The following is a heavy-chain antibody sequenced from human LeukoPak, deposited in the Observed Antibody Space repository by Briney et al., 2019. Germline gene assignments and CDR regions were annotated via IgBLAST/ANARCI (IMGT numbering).Heavy chain of an antibody. CDR3: ARHQYGWFGELLGSYYFDY. D-gene: IGHD3-10*01. Sequence: SETPSLTCTVSGGSISSYYWSWIRQPPGKGLEWIGYIYYSGSTNYNPSLKSRVTISVDTSKNQFSLKLSSVTAADTAVYYCARHQYGWFGELLGSYYFDYWGQGTLVTVSS. CDR2: IYYSGST. V-gene: IGHV4-59*08. CDR1: GGSISSYY. J-gene: IGHJ4*02.